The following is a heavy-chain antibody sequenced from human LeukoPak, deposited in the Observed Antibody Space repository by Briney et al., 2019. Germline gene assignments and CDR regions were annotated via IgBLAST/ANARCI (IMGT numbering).Heavy chain of an antibody. Sequence: GRSLRLSCAASGFTFSSYGMHWVRQAPGKGLEWVAVISYDGSNKYYADSVKGRFTISRDNSKNTLYLQMNSLRSEDTAVYYCASGEGILYYWGQGTLVTVSS. V-gene: IGHV3-30*03. J-gene: IGHJ4*02. CDR3: ASGEGILYY. D-gene: IGHD2-15*01. CDR1: GFTFSSYG. CDR2: ISYDGSNK.